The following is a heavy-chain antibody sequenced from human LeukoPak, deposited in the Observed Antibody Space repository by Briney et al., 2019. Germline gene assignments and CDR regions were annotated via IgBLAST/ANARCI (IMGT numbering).Heavy chain of an antibody. V-gene: IGHV3-23*01. D-gene: IGHD1-26*01. J-gene: IGHJ4*02. Sequence: GGSLRLSCAASGFTFSSYAMSWVRQAPGKGLEWVSDISGSGISTYYADSVKGRFTISRDNSKNTLYLQMNSLRAEDTAVYYCAKDLWSFSYFDYWGQGTLVTVSS. CDR3: AKDLWSFSYFDY. CDR1: GFTFSSYA. CDR2: ISGSGIST.